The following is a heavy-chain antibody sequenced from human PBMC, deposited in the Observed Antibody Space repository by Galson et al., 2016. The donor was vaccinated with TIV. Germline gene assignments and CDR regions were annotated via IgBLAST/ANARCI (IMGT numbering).Heavy chain of an antibody. J-gene: IGHJ6*02. CDR1: GYTFTNYI. V-gene: IGHV1-3*01. CDR2: INAGNGNT. Sequence: SVKVSCKASGYTFTNYIMHWVRQAPGQRLEWMGWINAGNGNTKYSQKFQGRVPITRDTSASTAYMELSSLRAEDTAVYYCAKDPLRITMIVDFDFYGVHVWGQGTTVTVSS. D-gene: IGHD3-22*01. CDR3: AKDPLRITMIVDFDFYGVHV.